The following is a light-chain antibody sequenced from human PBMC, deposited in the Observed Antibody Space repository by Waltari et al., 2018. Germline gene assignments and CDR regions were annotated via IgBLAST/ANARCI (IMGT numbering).Light chain of an antibody. J-gene: IGKJ1*01. CDR1: QTISSY. Sequence: DIQMTQSPSSLSASVGDRVTITCRASQTISSYLNWYQQKPGKAPHLLIYTASSLQSGVPSRFSGSGSGTDFTLTISSLQPEDFATYYCQQSYSTPRTFGQGTKVEFK. CDR2: TAS. CDR3: QQSYSTPRT. V-gene: IGKV1-39*01.